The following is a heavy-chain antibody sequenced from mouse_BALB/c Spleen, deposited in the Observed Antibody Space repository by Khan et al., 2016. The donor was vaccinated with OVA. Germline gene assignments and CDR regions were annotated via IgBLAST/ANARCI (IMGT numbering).Heavy chain of an antibody. V-gene: IGHV5-9-3*01. J-gene: IGHJ4*01. CDR2: ISSGGHYT. D-gene: IGHD2-2*01. CDR3: ARSLVDYYAMDY. CDR1: GFTFSSYA. Sequence: EVELVESGGGSVKPGGSLKLSCSASGFTFSSYAMSWVRQTPEKRLELVATISSGGHYTFYPDSVKGRFTISRDNARNTLYLQMSRLRSEDSAMYYCARSLVDYYAMDYWGQGASVTVSS.